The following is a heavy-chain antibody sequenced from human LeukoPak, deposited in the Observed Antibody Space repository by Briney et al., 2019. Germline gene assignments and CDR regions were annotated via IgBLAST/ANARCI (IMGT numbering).Heavy chain of an antibody. CDR2: INHSGST. CDR1: GGSFSGYY. CDR3: ARDWELYDFWSGPRRGAFDI. D-gene: IGHD3-3*01. Sequence: SETLSLTCAVYGGSFSGYYWSWIRQPPGKGLEWIGEINHSGSTNYNPSLKSRVTISVDTSKNQFSLKLSSVTAADTAVYYCARDWELYDFWSGPRRGAFDIWGQGTMVTVSS. V-gene: IGHV4-34*01. J-gene: IGHJ3*02.